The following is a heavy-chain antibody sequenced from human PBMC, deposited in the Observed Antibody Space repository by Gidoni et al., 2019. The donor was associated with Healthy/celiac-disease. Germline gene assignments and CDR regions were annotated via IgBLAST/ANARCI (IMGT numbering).Heavy chain of an antibody. D-gene: IGHD3-16*01. CDR2: ITYDGSNK. CDR3: ARDYDYVWGSSRFFDY. J-gene: IGHJ4*02. Sequence: QVQLVESGGGVVHPGRSLRLSCAASGFTFSSYAMHWVRQAPGKGLEWVAVITYDGSNKYYADSVKGRFTISRDNSKNTLYLQMNSLRAEDTAVYYCARDYDYVWGSSRFFDYWGQGTLVTVSS. CDR1: GFTFSSYA. V-gene: IGHV3-30-3*01.